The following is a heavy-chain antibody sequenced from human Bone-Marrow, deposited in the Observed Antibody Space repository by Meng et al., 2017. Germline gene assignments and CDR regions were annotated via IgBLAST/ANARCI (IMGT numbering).Heavy chain of an antibody. J-gene: IGHJ4*02. Sequence: SVKVSCKASGGTFSSYAISWVRQAPGQGLEWMGGIIPIFGTANYAQKFQGRVTITADESTSTAYMELSSLRSEDTAVYYCARSKWERPDGLDYWGQGTLVTGAS. CDR2: IIPIFGTA. V-gene: IGHV1-69*13. D-gene: IGHD1-26*01. CDR3: ARSKWERPDGLDY. CDR1: GGTFSSYA.